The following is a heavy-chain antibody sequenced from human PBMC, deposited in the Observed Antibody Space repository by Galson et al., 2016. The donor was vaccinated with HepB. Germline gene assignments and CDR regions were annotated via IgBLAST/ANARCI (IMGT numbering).Heavy chain of an antibody. D-gene: IGHD4/OR15-4a*01. CDR3: AKGDLSELTKGLGDP. CDR2: VSSSGRTI. V-gene: IGHV3-11*01. J-gene: IGHJ5*02. CDR1: GFSFSDYY. Sequence: LRLSCAASGFSFSDYYMAWIRQAPGKGLQWVAYVSSSGRTIYYGDSVKGRFTISRDNPKNSLYLQMNSLIAEDTAVYYCAKGDLSELTKGLGDPWGQGTLVTVSS.